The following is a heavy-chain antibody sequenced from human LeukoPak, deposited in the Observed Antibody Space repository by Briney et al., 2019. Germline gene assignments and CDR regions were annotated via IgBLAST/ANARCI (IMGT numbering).Heavy chain of an antibody. J-gene: IGHJ4*02. CDR2: IYYSGST. CDR3: ARHESAVGPLFH. V-gene: IGHV4-61*01. Sequence: PSETLSLTCSVSGGSVSGGSYYWNWIRQPPGKGLEWIGYIYYSGSTNYNPSLQSRVTISVDTSRNQFSLKLSSVTAADTAMYYCARHESAVGPLFHWGQGVLVTVSS. CDR1: GGSVSGGSYY. D-gene: IGHD1-26*01.